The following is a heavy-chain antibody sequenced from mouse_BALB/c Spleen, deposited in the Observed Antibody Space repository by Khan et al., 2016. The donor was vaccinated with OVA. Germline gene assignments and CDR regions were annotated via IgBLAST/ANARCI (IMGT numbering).Heavy chain of an antibody. Sequence: VQLQESGPGLVAPSQSLSITCTVSGFSLTTYGVHWVRQPPGKGLEWLVVIWSDGSTNYNSVLKSRLSISKDNSNSQVFLKMNSLQTDDTAMYYCARWFDGYSSLYAMDYWGQGTSVTVSS. CDR2: IWSDGST. CDR3: ARWFDGYSSLYAMDY. J-gene: IGHJ4*01. D-gene: IGHD2-3*01. V-gene: IGHV2-6*02. CDR1: GFSLTTYG.